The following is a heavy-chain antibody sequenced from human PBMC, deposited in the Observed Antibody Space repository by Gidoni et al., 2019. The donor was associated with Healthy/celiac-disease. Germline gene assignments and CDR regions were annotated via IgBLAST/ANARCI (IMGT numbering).Heavy chain of an antibody. CDR2: ISGSGGST. Sequence: EVQLLESGGGLVQPGGSLRLSCAASGFTFSSYAMSWVRQAPGKGLEWVSAISGSGGSTYYADSVKGRFTISRDNSKNTLYLQINSLRAEDTAVYYCASQAGQTWTSYEFDYWGQGTLVTVSS. J-gene: IGHJ4*02. CDR1: GFTFSSYA. CDR3: ASQAGQTWTSYEFDY. V-gene: IGHV3-23*01. D-gene: IGHD6-13*01.